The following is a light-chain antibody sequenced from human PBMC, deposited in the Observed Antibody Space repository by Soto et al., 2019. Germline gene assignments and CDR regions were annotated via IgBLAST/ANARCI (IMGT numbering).Light chain of an antibody. J-gene: IGKJ3*01. CDR3: QQYYSYPRGIT. V-gene: IGKV1-8*01. CDR1: QGISSY. CDR2: AAS. Sequence: AIRMTQSPSSFSASTGDRVTITCRASQGISSYLAWYQQKPGKAPKLLIYAASTLQSGVRSRFSGSGSGTDFTLTISCLQSEDFATYYCQQYYSYPRGITFGPGTKVDIK.